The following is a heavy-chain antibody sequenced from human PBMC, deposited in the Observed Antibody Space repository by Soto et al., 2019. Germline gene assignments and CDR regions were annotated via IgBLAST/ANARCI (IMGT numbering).Heavy chain of an antibody. D-gene: IGHD6-19*01. CDR1: GFTFRTYA. V-gene: IGHV3-23*01. Sequence: GGSLRLSCAASGFTFRTYAMSWVRQAPGKGLEWVSGISGSGGSTYYADSVKGRFSISRDNSKNTLFLQMNSLRDEDTAVYYCAKDGPYSSGWAPDYWGQGTLVTVSS. CDR3: AKDGPYSSGWAPDY. J-gene: IGHJ4*02. CDR2: ISGSGGST.